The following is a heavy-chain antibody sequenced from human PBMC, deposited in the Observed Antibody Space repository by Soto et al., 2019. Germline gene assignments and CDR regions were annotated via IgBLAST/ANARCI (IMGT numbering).Heavy chain of an antibody. J-gene: IGHJ6*02. CDR2: IYPGDSDT. V-gene: IGHV5-51*03. CDR3: AASIFYYGMDV. Sequence: PGESLKISCTGSGYTFTNYWLGWVRQMPGKGLEWMGIIYPGDSDTKSNPSFQGPVTISADKSITTTYLQWSSLKASDTAIYYCAASIFYYGMDVWGQGTTVTVSS. CDR1: GYTFTNYW.